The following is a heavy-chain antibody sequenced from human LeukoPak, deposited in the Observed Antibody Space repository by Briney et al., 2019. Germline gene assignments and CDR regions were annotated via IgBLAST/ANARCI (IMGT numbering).Heavy chain of an antibody. CDR3: AREAGIAAERTFDY. CDR2: IIPIFGTA. J-gene: IGHJ4*02. Sequence: GASVKVSCKASGGTFSSYAISWVRQAPGQGLEWMGGIIPIFGTANYAQKFQGRVTITTDESTSTAYMELSSLRSEDTAVYYCAREAGIAAERTFDYWGQGTLVTVSS. V-gene: IGHV1-69*05. CDR1: GGTFSSYA. D-gene: IGHD6-13*01.